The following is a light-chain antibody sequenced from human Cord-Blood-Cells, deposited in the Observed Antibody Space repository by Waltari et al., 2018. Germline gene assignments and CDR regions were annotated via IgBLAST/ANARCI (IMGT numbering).Light chain of an antibody. CDR2: QDS. Sequence: SYELTQPPSVSVSPGQTASITCSGDQLGDKYACWYQQKPGQSPVMVIYQDSKRPPGIPERFSGSNSGNTATVTISGTQAMDEADYYRQAWDSSTYVVFGGGTKRTVL. J-gene: IGLJ2*01. CDR1: QLGDKY. V-gene: IGLV3-1*01. CDR3: QAWDSSTYVV.